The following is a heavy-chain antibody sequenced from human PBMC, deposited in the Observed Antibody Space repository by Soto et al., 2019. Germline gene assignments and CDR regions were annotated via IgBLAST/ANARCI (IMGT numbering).Heavy chain of an antibody. CDR3: SRGTSIPASGDY. CDR2: VSAYNGER. D-gene: IGHD6-6*01. J-gene: IGHJ4*01. Sequence: QVQLVQSGAEVKKPGASVKVSCKASGYTFTNYGITWVRQAPGQGLEWLGWVSAYNGERRYAQRVQARVIMTTDTSTTTAYMELRSLRSDDTAVYYCSRGTSIPASGDYWGQGTLVTVSS. CDR1: GYTFTNYG. V-gene: IGHV1-18*01.